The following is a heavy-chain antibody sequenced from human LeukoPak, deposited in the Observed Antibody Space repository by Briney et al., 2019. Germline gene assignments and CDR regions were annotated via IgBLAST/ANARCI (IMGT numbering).Heavy chain of an antibody. Sequence: GGSLRLSCTASGFTFSNYWMHWVRQAPGKGLVWVSRIYTEGSSTSYADSVKGRLTISRDNAKNTLFLQMNSLRAEDTAVYYCARALYDFWSGYYIANYMDVWGKGTPVTVSS. CDR2: IYTEGSST. J-gene: IGHJ6*03. V-gene: IGHV3-74*01. CDR1: GFTFSNYW. D-gene: IGHD3-3*01. CDR3: ARALYDFWSGYYIANYMDV.